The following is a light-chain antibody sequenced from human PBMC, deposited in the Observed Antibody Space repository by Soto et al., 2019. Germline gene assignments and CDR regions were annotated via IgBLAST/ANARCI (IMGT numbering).Light chain of an antibody. Sequence: DIQMTQSPSSLSASVGDRVTITCRASQSISSYLNWYQQKPGKAPKLRIYAASSLQSGVPSRFSGSGSGTDFTLTISSLQPEDFATYYCQQSYSTPNYTFGQGTKLEIK. CDR3: QQSYSTPNYT. V-gene: IGKV1-39*01. CDR2: AAS. J-gene: IGKJ2*01. CDR1: QSISSY.